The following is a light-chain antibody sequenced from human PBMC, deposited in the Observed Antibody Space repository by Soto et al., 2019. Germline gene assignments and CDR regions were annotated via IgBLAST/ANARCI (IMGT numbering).Light chain of an antibody. V-gene: IGKV1-39*01. CDR1: QSITNY. Sequence: DIQMTQSPSSLSTSVGDRVTITCRASQSITNYLNWYQHKPGRVPKLLIYAASRLQSGVPSRFSGSGSGTDLTLTISSLQPEDFATYYCQQSYITPWTFGQGTKVEIK. CDR2: AAS. CDR3: QQSYITPWT. J-gene: IGKJ1*01.